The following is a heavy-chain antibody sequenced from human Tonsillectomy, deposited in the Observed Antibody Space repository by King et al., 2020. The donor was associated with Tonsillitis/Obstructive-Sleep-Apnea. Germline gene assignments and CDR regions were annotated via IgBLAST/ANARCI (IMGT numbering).Heavy chain of an antibody. CDR1: GYTFSDYY. CDR3: ARGGAGYYDSSGYFDDY. Sequence: QLVQSGAEVKKPGASVKVSCKASGYTFSDYYMHWVRQAPGQGLEWMGRINPNSGGTNYAQKFQGRVTMTRDTSISTAYKELGRLRSDDTAVYYCARGGAGYYDSSGYFDDYWGQGTLVTVSS. D-gene: IGHD3-22*01. J-gene: IGHJ4*02. CDR2: INPNSGGT. V-gene: IGHV1-2*06.